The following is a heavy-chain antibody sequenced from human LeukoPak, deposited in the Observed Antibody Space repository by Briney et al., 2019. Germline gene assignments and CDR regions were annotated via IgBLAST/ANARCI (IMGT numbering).Heavy chain of an antibody. CDR2: INSDGSST. D-gene: IGHD6-19*01. V-gene: IGHV3-74*01. J-gene: IGHJ4*02. CDR3: ARDSSGWYTSVEDY. CDR1: GFTFSSYW. Sequence: GGSLRLSCAASGFTFSSYWMHWVRHAPGKGLVWVSRINSDGSSTSYADSVKGRFTISGDNAKNTLYLQMNSLRAEDTAVYYCARDSSGWYTSVEDYWGQGTLVTVSS.